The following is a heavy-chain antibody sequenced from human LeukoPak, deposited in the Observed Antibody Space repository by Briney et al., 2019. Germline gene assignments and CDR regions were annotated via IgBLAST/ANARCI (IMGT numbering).Heavy chain of an antibody. CDR3: ARWFGELLGYYFDY. CDR2: ISSSSSTI. CDR1: GFTFSSHS. D-gene: IGHD3-10*01. V-gene: IGHV3-48*04. J-gene: IGHJ4*02. Sequence: GGSLRLSCAASGFTFSSHSMNWVRQAPGKGLEWVSYISSSSSTIYYADSVKGRFTISRDNAKNSLYLQMNSLRAEDTAVYYCARWFGELLGYYFDYWGQGTLVTVSS.